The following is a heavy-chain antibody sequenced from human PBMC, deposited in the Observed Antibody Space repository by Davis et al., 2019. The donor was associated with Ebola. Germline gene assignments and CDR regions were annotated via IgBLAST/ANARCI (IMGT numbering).Heavy chain of an antibody. CDR2: ISGSGGST. CDR3: AGGESGWDASDI. D-gene: IGHD6-19*01. V-gene: IGHV3-23*01. Sequence: GGSLRLSCTDSVITFSSYAMTWVRQAPGKGLEWVSAISGSGGSTYYADSVKGRFTISRDNAKSSLSLQMNSLRAEDTAVYYCAGGESGWDASDIWGRGTMVTVSS. CDR1: VITFSSYA. J-gene: IGHJ3*02.